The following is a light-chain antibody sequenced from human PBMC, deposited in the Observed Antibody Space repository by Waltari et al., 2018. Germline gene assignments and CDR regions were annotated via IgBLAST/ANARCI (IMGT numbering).Light chain of an antibody. CDR1: QSIRIN. CDR2: AAS. V-gene: IGKV1-39*01. J-gene: IGKJ4*01. Sequence: DIQMTQSPSSLSASVGDRVTITCRASQSIRINLNWYRQKLGKAPEVLTYAASNLHSGVPSRFSGRGAGTDFTLTISSLQPEDFATYDCQQTYTTPLTFGGGTKVEIK. CDR3: QQTYTTPLT.